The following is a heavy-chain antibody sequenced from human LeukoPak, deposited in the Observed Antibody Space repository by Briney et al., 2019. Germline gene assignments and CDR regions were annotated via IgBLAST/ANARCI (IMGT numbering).Heavy chain of an antibody. CDR3: ARKAVAGRWGDYYYMDV. CDR1: GYTFTSYG. J-gene: IGHJ6*03. Sequence: APVKVSCKASGYTFTSYGISWVRQAPGQGLEWMGWISAYNGNTNYAQKLQGRVTMTTDTSTSTAYMELRSLRSDDTAVYYCARKAVAGRWGDYYYMDVWGKGTTVTISS. V-gene: IGHV1-18*01. D-gene: IGHD6-19*01. CDR2: ISAYNGNT.